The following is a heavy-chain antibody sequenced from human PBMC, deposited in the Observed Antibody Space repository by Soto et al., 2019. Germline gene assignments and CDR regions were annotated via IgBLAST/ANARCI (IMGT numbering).Heavy chain of an antibody. V-gene: IGHV2-5*02. CDR1: GFSLSTSGVG. J-gene: IGHJ4*02. CDR3: AHILVKLRFLYYFDY. D-gene: IGHD3-3*01. Sequence: SGPTLVHPTQTLTLTCTFSGFSLSTSGVGVGWIRQPPGKALEWLALIYWDDDKRYSPSLKSRLTITKDTSKNQVVLTMTNMDPVDTATYYCAHILVKLRFLYYFDYWGQGTLVTVSS. CDR2: IYWDDDK.